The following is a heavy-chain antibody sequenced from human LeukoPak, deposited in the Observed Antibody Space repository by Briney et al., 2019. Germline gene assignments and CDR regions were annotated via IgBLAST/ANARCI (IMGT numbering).Heavy chain of an antibody. V-gene: IGHV1-2*02. CDR3: ATPRGPNCSGGSCYGGGFDY. J-gene: IGHJ4*02. Sequence: ASVKVSCKASGYTFTGYYMHWVRQAPGQGLEWMGWINPNSGGTNYAQKFQGRVTMTRDTSISTAYMELSRLRSDDTAVYYCATPRGPNCSGGSCYGGGFDYWGQGTLVTVSS. D-gene: IGHD2-15*01. CDR1: GYTFTGYY. CDR2: INPNSGGT.